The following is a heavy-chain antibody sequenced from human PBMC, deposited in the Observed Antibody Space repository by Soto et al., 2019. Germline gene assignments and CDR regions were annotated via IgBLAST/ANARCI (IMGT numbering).Heavy chain of an antibody. Sequence: SETLSLTCAVSGGSISSSNWWSWVRQPPGEGLEWIGAIFQSGSTNYTPSLESRVTISVDKSKNQFSLTLTSVTAADTAVYFCARGRGRYSSGWSWFDPWGQGILVTVSS. V-gene: IGHV4-4*02. CDR3: ARGRGRYSSGWSWFDP. CDR1: GGSISSSNW. CDR2: IFQSGST. D-gene: IGHD6-19*01. J-gene: IGHJ5*02.